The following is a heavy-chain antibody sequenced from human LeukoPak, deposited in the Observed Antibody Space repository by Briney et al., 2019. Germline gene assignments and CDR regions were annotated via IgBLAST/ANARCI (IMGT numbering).Heavy chain of an antibody. D-gene: IGHD3-9*01. Sequence: SQTLSLTCTVSGGSISSGDYYWSWIRQPPGKGLEWIGYIYYSGSTYYNPSLKSRVTISVDTSKNQFSLKLSSVTAADTAVYYCASNLPGTATIGALTGWGQGTLVTVSS. CDR3: ASNLPGTATIGALTG. CDR2: IYYSGST. CDR1: GGSISSGDYY. V-gene: IGHV4-30-4*01. J-gene: IGHJ4*02.